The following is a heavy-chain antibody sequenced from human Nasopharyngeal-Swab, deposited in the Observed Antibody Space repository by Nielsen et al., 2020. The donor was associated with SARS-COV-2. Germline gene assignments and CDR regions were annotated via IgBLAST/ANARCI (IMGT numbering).Heavy chain of an antibody. CDR2: IWCDGSNK. CDR3: ARGVPAAAFDY. CDR1: GFTFSSYG. D-gene: IGHD2-2*01. V-gene: IGHV3-33*01. J-gene: IGHJ4*02. Sequence: GGSLRLSCAASGFTFSSYGMHWVRQAPGKGLEWVAVIWCDGSNKYYADSVKGRFTISRDNSKNTLYLQMNSLRAEDTAVYYCARGVPAAAFDYWGQGTLVTVSS.